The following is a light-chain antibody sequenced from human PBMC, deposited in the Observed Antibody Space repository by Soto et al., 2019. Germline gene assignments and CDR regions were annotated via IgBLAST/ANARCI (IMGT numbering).Light chain of an antibody. J-gene: IGKJ2*01. CDR1: QSLLHSNGYNY. CDR3: MQALQTPWYT. Sequence: DIVMTQSPLSLPVTPGEPASISCRSSQSLLHSNGYNYLDWYLQKPGQSPQLLIYLGSSRASGVPDRFSGSGSGTDFTLKISRVEADDVGVYYCMQALQTPWYTFCQGTKLEIK. CDR2: LGS. V-gene: IGKV2-28*01.